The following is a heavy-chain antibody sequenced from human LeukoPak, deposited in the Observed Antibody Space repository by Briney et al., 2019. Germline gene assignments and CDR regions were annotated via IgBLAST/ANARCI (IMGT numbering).Heavy chain of an antibody. V-gene: IGHV4-34*01. D-gene: IGHD2-8*01. CDR2: INHSGST. Sequence: PSETLSLTCAVYGGSFSGYYWSWIRQPPGKGLEWIGEINHSGSTNYNPSLKSRVTISVDTSKNQFSLKLSSVTAADTAVYYCAREGDYCTNGVCHFGYWGQGTLVTVSS. J-gene: IGHJ4*02. CDR3: AREGDYCTNGVCHFGY. CDR1: GGSFSGYY.